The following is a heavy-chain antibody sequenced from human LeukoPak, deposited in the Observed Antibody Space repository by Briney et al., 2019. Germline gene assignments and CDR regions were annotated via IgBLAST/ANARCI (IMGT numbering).Heavy chain of an antibody. Sequence: SVKVSCKASGGTFSSYAISWVRQAPGQGLEWMGGIIPIFGTANYAQKFQGRVTITADESTSTAYMELSSLRSEDTAVYYCATHLAGLYGDPPLLGYWGQGTLVTVSS. CDR2: IIPIFGTA. J-gene: IGHJ4*02. V-gene: IGHV1-69*13. CDR1: GGTFSSYA. CDR3: ATHLAGLYGDPPLLGY. D-gene: IGHD4-17*01.